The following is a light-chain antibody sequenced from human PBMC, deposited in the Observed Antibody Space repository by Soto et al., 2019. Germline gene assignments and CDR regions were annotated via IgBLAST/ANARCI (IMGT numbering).Light chain of an antibody. CDR1: SSNIGAGFD. Sequence: QSVLTQPPSVSGALGQTVTISCTGSSSNIGAGFDVHWYQQLPGTAPKLLIYDNSNRPSGVPDRFSGSKSGTSSSLAITGLQADDEADYYCQSYDSSLSAYVFGTGTKVTVL. CDR3: QSYDSSLSAYV. V-gene: IGLV1-40*01. J-gene: IGLJ1*01. CDR2: DNS.